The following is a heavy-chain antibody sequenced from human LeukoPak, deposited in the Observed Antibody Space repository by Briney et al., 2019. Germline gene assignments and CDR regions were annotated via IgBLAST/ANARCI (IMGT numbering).Heavy chain of an antibody. CDR2: ISGSGGST. J-gene: IGHJ5*02. V-gene: IGHV3-23*01. CDR1: GFTFSSHA. D-gene: IGHD2-8*01. Sequence: GGSLRLSCAASGFTFSSHAMTWVRQAPGKGLEWASTISGSGGSTYYADSVKGRFTISRDKSKNTLYLQMNSLRAEDTAVYYCAKETGNGRTNWFDPWGQGTLVTVSS. CDR3: AKETGNGRTNWFDP.